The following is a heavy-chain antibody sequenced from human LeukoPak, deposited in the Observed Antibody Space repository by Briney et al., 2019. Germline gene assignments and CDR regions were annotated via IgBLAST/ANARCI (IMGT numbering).Heavy chain of an antibody. Sequence: GGSLRLSCAASGFTFSSYGMHWVRQAPGEGLEWVAVISYDGSNEYYADSVKGRFTISRDNAKNTLYLQMNSLRAEDTAVYYCARVGGYNSFFDYWGQGILVTVSS. CDR2: ISYDGSNE. CDR1: GFTFSSYG. V-gene: IGHV3-30*03. J-gene: IGHJ4*02. CDR3: ARVGGYNSFFDY. D-gene: IGHD5-24*01.